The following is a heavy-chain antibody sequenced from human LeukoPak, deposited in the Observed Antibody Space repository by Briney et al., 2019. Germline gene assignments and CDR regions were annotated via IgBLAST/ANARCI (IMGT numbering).Heavy chain of an antibody. CDR1: GVSISTDY. V-gene: IGHV4-4*07. Sequence: PPETPSLSRTVSGVSISTDYWSWIRQPAGQGLESIGRIYSSGSTNYNPSLKSRVTMSEDTSKNQFSLKLSSVTAADTAVYYCARLGNRYYDFWSGYCGAYGMDVWG. D-gene: IGHD3-3*01. J-gene: IGHJ6*02. CDR3: ARLGNRYYDFWSGYCGAYGMDV. CDR2: IYSSGST.